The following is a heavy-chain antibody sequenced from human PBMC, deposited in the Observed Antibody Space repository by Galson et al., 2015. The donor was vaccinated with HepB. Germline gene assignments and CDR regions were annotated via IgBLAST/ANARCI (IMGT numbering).Heavy chain of an antibody. CDR3: ARDGSYYYDSSGYYFSAFDI. V-gene: IGHV3-33*01. Sequence: SLRLSCAASGFTFSSYGMHWVRQAPGKGLEWVAVIWYDGSNKYYADSVKGRFTISRDNSKNTLYLQMNSLRAEDTAVYYCARDGSYYYDSSGYYFSAFDIWGQGTMVTVSS. CDR2: IWYDGSNK. D-gene: IGHD3-22*01. CDR1: GFTFSSYG. J-gene: IGHJ3*02.